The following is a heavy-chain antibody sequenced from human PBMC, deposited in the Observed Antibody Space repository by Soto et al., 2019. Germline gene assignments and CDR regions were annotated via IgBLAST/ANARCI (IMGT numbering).Heavy chain of an antibody. J-gene: IGHJ4*02. V-gene: IGHV3-23*01. CDR1: GFTFSAHA. Sequence: EVHLLESGGGLVQPGGSLRLSCVGSGFTFSAHAITWVRQAPGKGLEWVSTLGTIGAFYADSVKGRFTISRDNSKNTGNLQKNSLRGEDTVIYYCARDLTTHDYWGQGTVVTVSS. CDR2: LGTIGA. CDR3: ARDLTTHDY.